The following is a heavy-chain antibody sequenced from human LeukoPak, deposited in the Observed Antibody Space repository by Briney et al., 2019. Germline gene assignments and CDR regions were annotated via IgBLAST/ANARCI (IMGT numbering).Heavy chain of an antibody. D-gene: IGHD2-2*01. CDR3: ARSSTSGASIFDYGMDV. CDR2: LWYDGSNK. V-gene: IGHV3-33*01. CDR1: GFTFSNYG. J-gene: IGHJ6*02. Sequence: PGGSLRLSCAASGFTFSNYGMHWVRQAPGKGLEGVAVLWYDGSNKYYADSVKGRLTISRDNSKNTLYLQMNSLRAEDTAVYHCARSSTSGASIFDYGMDVWGQGTTVTVSS.